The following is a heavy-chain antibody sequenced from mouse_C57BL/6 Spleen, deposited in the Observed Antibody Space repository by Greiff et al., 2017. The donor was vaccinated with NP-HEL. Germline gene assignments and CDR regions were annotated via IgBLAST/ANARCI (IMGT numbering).Heavy chain of an antibody. CDR2: IDPSDSYT. J-gene: IGHJ3*01. Sequence: VQLQQPGAELVMPGASVKLSCKASGYTFTSYWMHWVKQRPGQGLEWIGEIDPSDSYTNYNQKFKGKSTLTVDKSSSTAYMQLSSLTSEDSAVYYCSSDDGDYHFAYWGQGTLVTVSA. D-gene: IGHD2-3*01. CDR1: GYTFTSYW. CDR3: SSDDGDYHFAY. V-gene: IGHV1-69*01.